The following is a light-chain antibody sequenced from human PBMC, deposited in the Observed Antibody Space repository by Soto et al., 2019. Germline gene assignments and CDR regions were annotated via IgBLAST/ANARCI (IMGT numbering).Light chain of an antibody. V-gene: IGKV3-20*01. CDR1: QSVSSSY. Sequence: EIVMTQSPATLSVSPGESATLSCRASQSVSSSYLAWYQQKPGQAPRLLIYGASSRATGIPDRFSGSGSGTDFTLTISRMEPEDFAVYYCQQYGSSSITVGQGTRLEIK. CDR2: GAS. CDR3: QQYGSSSIT. J-gene: IGKJ5*01.